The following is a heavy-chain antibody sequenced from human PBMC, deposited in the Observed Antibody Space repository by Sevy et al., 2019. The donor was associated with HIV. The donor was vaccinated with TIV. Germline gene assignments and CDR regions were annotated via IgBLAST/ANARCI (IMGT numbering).Heavy chain of an antibody. CDR2: ISSNGGST. CDR1: GFTFSSYA. J-gene: IGHJ4*02. Sequence: GESLKISCAASGFTFSSYAMHWVRQAPGKGLEYVSAISSNGGSTYYANSVKGRFTISRDNSKNTLYLQMGSLRAEDMAVYYCARGGFDYWGQGTLVTVSS. V-gene: IGHV3-64*01. CDR3: ARGGFDY.